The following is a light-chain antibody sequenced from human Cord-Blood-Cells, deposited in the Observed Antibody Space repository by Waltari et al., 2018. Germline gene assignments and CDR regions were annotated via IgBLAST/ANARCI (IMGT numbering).Light chain of an antibody. CDR2: GAS. CDR3: QQYGSSPLT. J-gene: IGKJ2*01. V-gene: IGKV3-20*01. CDR1: QSVSSSY. Sequence: MVLTQSPGTLSLSPGERATLSCRASQSVSSSYLAWYQQKPGQAPRLLIYGASSRATGIPDRFSGSGSGTDFTLTISRLEPEDFAVYYCQQYGSSPLTFGQGTKLEIK.